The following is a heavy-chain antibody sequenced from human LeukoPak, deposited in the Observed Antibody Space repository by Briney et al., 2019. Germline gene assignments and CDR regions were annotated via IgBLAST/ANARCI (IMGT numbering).Heavy chain of an antibody. CDR3: ATWDSGRYSQIDN. D-gene: IGHD1-26*01. CDR2: IYYAGDT. J-gene: IGHJ4*02. Sequence: SGTLSLTCTVSGGPVSSSSYYWGWVRHSPEKGLECIGTIYYAGDTYYNPSLESRLTTSVDTSKNQFSLKLRSVTAADTAVYYCATWDSGRYSQIDNWGQGTLVTVSS. V-gene: IGHV4-39*01. CDR1: GGPVSSSSYY.